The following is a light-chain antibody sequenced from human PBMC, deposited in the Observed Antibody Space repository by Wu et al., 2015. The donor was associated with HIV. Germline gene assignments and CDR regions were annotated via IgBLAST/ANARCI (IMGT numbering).Light chain of an antibody. CDR2: GAS. J-gene: IGKJ5*01. CDR3: QQYNIRGT. Sequence: EIVLTQSPATLSVSPGQRVTLSCRASQNIGNNLAWYQQKVGRAPRLLIYGASIRTTSLPDRFSGSGSGTEFTLTISSLRSEDFALYYCQQYNIRGTFGQGTRLEIK. V-gene: IGKV3-15*01. CDR1: QNIGNN.